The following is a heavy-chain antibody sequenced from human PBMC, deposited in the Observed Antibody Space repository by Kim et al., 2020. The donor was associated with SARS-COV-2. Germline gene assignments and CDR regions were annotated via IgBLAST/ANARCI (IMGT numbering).Heavy chain of an antibody. CDR3: ARGNTISHFYYYYYGMDV. J-gene: IGHJ6*02. V-gene: IGHV4-34*01. CDR1: GGSFSGYY. Sequence: SETLSLTCAVYGGSFSGYYWSWIRQPPGKGPEWIGEINHSGSTNYNPSLKSRVTISVDTSKNQFSLKLSSVTAADTAVYYCARGNTISHFYYYYYGMDVWGQGTTVTVSS. D-gene: IGHD3-9*01. CDR2: INHSGST.